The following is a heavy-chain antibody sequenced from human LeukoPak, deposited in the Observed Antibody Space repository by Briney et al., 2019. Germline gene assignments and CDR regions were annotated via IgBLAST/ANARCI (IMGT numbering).Heavy chain of an antibody. CDR3: ARVTANFLPPAVAAY. Sequence: SETLSLTCAVSGGSISSGGYSWSWIRQPPGKGLEWIGYIYYSGSTYYNPSLKSRVTISVDTSKNQFSLKLSSVTAADTAVYYCARVTANFLPPAVAAYWGQGTLVTVSS. CDR2: IYYSGST. J-gene: IGHJ4*02. V-gene: IGHV4-30-4*07. CDR1: GGSISSGGYS. D-gene: IGHD6-19*01.